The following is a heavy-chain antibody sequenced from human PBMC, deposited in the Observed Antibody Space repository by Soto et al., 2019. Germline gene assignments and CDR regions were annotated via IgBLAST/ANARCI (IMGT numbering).Heavy chain of an antibody. CDR1: GFSLTTGKMG. V-gene: IGHV2-26*01. CDR3: ARMKVDSYQFYYAMDV. D-gene: IGHD3-9*01. J-gene: IGHJ6*02. CDR2: IFSDNER. Sequence: QVTLKESGPALVKPTETLTLTCTVSGFSLTTGKMGVSWIRQPPGKALEWLVHIFSDNERSYSTSLQGRLTISKDTSGSQVVLSMTNVDPVDTATYYCARMKVDSYQFYYAMDVWGQGTTVTVSS.